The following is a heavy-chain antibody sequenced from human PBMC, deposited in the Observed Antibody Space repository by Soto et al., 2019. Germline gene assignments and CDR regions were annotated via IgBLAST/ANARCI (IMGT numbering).Heavy chain of an antibody. Sequence: QVQLQQWGAGLLKPSETLSLTCAVYGGSFSGYYWSWIRQPPGKGLEWIGEINHSGSTNYNPSLKSRVTISVDTSKNQFSLKLSSVTAADMAVYYCARARSGSYDYWGQGTLVTVSS. CDR3: ARARSGSYDY. CDR2: INHSGST. V-gene: IGHV4-34*01. D-gene: IGHD1-26*01. J-gene: IGHJ4*02. CDR1: GGSFSGYY.